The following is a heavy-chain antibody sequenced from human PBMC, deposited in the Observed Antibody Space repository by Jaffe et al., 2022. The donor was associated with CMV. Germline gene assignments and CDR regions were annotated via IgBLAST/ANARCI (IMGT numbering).Heavy chain of an antibody. D-gene: IGHD1-1*01. CDR1: GDSISTYY. CDR2: IYPSGSA. Sequence: QVQLQESGPGLVKPSETLSLTCTVSGDSISTYYWSWIRQPPGKGLEWIGYIYPSGSANYNPSLNSRVTISVDTSKNQFSLKLSSVTAADTAVYYCARHFAGKQLERRRALRTWFDSWGQGTLVTVSS. CDR3: ARHFAGKQLERRRALRTWFDS. J-gene: IGHJ5*01. V-gene: IGHV4-59*08.